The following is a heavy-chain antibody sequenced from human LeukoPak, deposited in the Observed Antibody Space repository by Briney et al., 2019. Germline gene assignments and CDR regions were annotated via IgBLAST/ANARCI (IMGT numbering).Heavy chain of an antibody. J-gene: IGHJ6*02. D-gene: IGHD3-10*01. Sequence: PGGSLGLSCAASGFTFSTYAMHWVRQAPGKGLEWVAVISYDGSNKYYADSVKGRFTISRDNSKNTLYLQMNSLRAEDTAVYYCARDIYYGSGVDYYGMDVWGQGTTVTVSS. CDR3: ARDIYYGSGVDYYGMDV. V-gene: IGHV3-30-3*01. CDR1: GFTFSTYA. CDR2: ISYDGSNK.